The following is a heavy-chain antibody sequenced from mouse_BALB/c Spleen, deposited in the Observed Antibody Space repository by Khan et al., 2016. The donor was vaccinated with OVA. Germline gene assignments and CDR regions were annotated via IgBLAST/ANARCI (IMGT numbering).Heavy chain of an antibody. CDR1: GFTFSDYG. J-gene: IGHJ4*01. V-gene: IGHV5-15*02. CDR2: ISSLAYSI. CDR3: ARSWAMDY. Sequence: EVELVESGGGLVQPGGSRKLSCAASGFTFSDYGMAWVRQAPGKGPEWVAFISSLAYSIYYADTVTGRFTISRENVKNTLYLEMGSLRSEDTAIYYCARSWAMDYWGQGTSVTVSS.